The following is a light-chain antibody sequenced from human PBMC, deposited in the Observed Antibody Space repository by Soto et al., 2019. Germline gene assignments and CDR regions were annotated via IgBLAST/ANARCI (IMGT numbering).Light chain of an antibody. CDR2: KAS. Sequence: DIQMTQPPATLPASVGDRATITCRASQSISSWLAWYQQKPGKAPKLLIYKASSLESGVPSRFSGSGSGTEFTLTISSLQPDDFATYYCQQYNSYSTFGQGTKVDIK. CDR1: QSISSW. V-gene: IGKV1-5*03. J-gene: IGKJ1*01. CDR3: QQYNSYST.